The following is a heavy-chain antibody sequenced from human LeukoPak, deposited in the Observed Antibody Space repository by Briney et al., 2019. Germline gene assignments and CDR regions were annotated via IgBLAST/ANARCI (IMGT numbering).Heavy chain of an antibody. D-gene: IGHD3-22*01. CDR2: IYYSGST. CDR1: GGSISSYY. Sequence: SETLSLTCTVSGGSISSYYWSWIRQPPGKGLEWIGYIYYSGSTNYNPSLKSRVTISVDTSKNQFSLRLSSVTAADTAVYYCARVLTDAYYYDSSGFGNAFDIWGQGTMVTVSS. J-gene: IGHJ3*02. CDR3: ARVLTDAYYYDSSGFGNAFDI. V-gene: IGHV4-59*01.